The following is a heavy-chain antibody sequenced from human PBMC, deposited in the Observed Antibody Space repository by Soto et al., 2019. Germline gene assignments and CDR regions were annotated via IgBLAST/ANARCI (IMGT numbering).Heavy chain of an antibody. J-gene: IGHJ4*02. CDR3: AKEYYDYIWGSYRYTTELDY. CDR1: GFTFSSYG. CDR2: ISYDGSNK. Sequence: GGSLRLSCAASGFTFSSYGMHWVRQAPGKGLEWVAVISYDGSNKYYADSVKGRFTISRDNSKNTLYLQMNSLRAEDTAVYYCAKEYYDYIWGSYRYTTELDYWGQGTLVTVSS. D-gene: IGHD3-16*02. V-gene: IGHV3-30*18.